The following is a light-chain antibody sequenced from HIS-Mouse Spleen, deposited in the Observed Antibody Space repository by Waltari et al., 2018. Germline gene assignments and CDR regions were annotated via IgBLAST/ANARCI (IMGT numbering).Light chain of an antibody. CDR2: EDS. J-gene: IGLJ2*01. Sequence: SYELTQPPSVSVSPGQTARITCSGDALPTKYAYWYQQKSGQAHVLVIYEDSKRPSGIPERFSGSSSWTMATLTISGAQVEDEADYYCYSTDSSGNHRVFGGGTKLTVL. V-gene: IGLV3-10*01. CDR1: ALPTKY. CDR3: YSTDSSGNHRV.